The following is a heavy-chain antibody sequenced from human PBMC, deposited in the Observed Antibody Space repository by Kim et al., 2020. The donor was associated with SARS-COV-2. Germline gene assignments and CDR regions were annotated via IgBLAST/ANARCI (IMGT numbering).Heavy chain of an antibody. CDR3: ARVRSSWHLDY. D-gene: IGHD6-13*01. CDR1: GFTFSSYS. Sequence: GGSLRLSCAASGFTFSSYSMNWVRQAPGKGLEWVSSISSSSYIYYADSVKGRFTISRDNAKNSLYLQMNSLRAEDTAVYYCARVRSSWHLDYWGQGTLVTVSS. V-gene: IGHV3-21*01. CDR2: ISSSSYI. J-gene: IGHJ4*02.